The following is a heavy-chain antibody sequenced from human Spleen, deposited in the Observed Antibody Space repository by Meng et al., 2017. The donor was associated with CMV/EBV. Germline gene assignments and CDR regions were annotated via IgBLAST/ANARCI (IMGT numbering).Heavy chain of an antibody. CDR1: GYTFTGYY. D-gene: IGHD2-2*03. Sequence: ASVKVSCKASGYTFTGYYMHWVRQAPGQGLEWMGWINPNSGGTNYAQKFQGRVTMTRDTSINTAYMELSRLRSDDTAVYYCARDLGYCSSPSCSFLDYWGQGTLVTVSS. J-gene: IGHJ4*02. CDR2: INPNSGGT. V-gene: IGHV1-2*02. CDR3: ARDLGYCSSPSCSFLDY.